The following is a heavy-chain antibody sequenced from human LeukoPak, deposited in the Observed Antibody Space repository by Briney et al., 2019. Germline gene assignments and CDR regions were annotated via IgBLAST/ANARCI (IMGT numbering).Heavy chain of an antibody. V-gene: IGHV3-23*01. Sequence: PGGTLRLSCAASGFTFSNYGMSWVRQAPGKGLEWVSTISGSGGNTYDADSVKGRFTISRDNSKNTLYLQMNSLRAEDTAVYFCAKGSKAVLFTRDHYMDVWGKGTTVTISS. CDR3: AKGSKAVLFTRDHYMDV. D-gene: IGHD6-19*01. J-gene: IGHJ6*03. CDR1: GFTFSNYG. CDR2: ISGSGGNT.